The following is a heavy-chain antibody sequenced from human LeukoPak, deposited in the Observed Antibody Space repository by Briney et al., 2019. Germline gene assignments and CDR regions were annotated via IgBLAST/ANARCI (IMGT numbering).Heavy chain of an antibody. Sequence: PGGSLRLSCAASGFTFSSNAMNWVRQAPGKGLEWVSGITGSGDSTYYADSVEGRFTISRDNSKNTVYLQMNSLRVEDTAVYHCGKERYGSSSAIDYWGHGTLVTVSS. J-gene: IGHJ4*01. CDR1: GFTFSSNA. CDR3: GKERYGSSSAIDY. CDR2: ITGSGDST. V-gene: IGHV3-23*01. D-gene: IGHD6-6*01.